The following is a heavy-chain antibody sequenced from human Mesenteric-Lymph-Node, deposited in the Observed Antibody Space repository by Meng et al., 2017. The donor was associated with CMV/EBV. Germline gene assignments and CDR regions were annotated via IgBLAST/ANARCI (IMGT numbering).Heavy chain of an antibody. V-gene: IGHV4-38-2*02. CDR3: ARVAIYDSSGYYHSPKFDY. J-gene: IGHJ4*02. CDR1: RYSISSGYY. Sequence: GSLRLSCSVSRYSISSGYYWGWIRQPPGKGLEWVGSVYHSGNTYYNPSLKSRVTISVDTSKNQFSLKLSSVTAADTAVYYCARVAIYDSSGYYHSPKFDYWGQGTLVTVSS. CDR2: VYHSGNT. D-gene: IGHD3-22*01.